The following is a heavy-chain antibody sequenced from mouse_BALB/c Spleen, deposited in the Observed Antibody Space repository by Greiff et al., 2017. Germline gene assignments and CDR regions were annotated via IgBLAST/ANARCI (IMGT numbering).Heavy chain of an antibody. Sequence: EVKLVESGGGLVQPGGSRKLSCAASGFTFSSFGMHWVRQAPEKGLEWVAYISSGSSTIYYADTVKGRFTISRDNPKNTLFLQMTSLRSEDTAMYYCARSGETFDYWGQGTSVTVSS. CDR3: ARSGETFDY. J-gene: IGHJ4*01. D-gene: IGHD3-1*01. CDR1: GFTFSSFG. CDR2: ISSGSSTI. V-gene: IGHV5-17*02.